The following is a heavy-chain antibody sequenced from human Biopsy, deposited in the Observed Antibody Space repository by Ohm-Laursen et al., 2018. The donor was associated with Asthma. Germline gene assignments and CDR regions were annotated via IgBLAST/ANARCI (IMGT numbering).Heavy chain of an antibody. J-gene: IGHJ3*01. D-gene: IGHD3-9*01. CDR1: GYNFISFA. Sequence: ASVKVSCKASGYNFISFAIHWVRQAPGQRLEWMGWVNTGNGDTKYSQKFQGRVTITRDTSASTAYMELRSLRSEDTATYYCARRSCDFLTGQVKDVFGVWGQGTMVTVSS. CDR3: ARRSCDFLTGQVKDVFGV. V-gene: IGHV1-3*04. CDR2: VNTGNGDT.